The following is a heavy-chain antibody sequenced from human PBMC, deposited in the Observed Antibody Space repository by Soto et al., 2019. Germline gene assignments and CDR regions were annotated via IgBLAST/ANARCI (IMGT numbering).Heavy chain of an antibody. Sequence: QVQLQESGPGLVKPSETLSLTCAVSGDSISSYYCMWIRQPPGNGLESIGYLYYGRSANYNPSFKSRVTLSVDTSTNQCSLTLSSMAAADTAVYYCALRSMAVVPEYWGQGTLVTVSS. CDR3: ALRSMAVVPEY. CDR2: LYYGRSA. CDR1: GDSISSYY. V-gene: IGHV4-59*01. D-gene: IGHD3-22*01. J-gene: IGHJ4*02.